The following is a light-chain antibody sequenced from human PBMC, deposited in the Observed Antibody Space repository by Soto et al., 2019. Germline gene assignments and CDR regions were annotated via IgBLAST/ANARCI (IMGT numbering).Light chain of an antibody. CDR1: QGIRND. V-gene: IGKV1-6*01. CDR3: LQDYNYPYT. J-gene: IGKJ2*01. CDR2: GAS. Sequence: AIQMTQSPSSLSASVGDRVTMTCRASQGIRNDLGWYRQKPGKAPKLLIYGASSLQSGVPSRFSGSGSGTDFTLTISSLQPKDFATYYCLQDYNYPYTFGQGTKLEI.